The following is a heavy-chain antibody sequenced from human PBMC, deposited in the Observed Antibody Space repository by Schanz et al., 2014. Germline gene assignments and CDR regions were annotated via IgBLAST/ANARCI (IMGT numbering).Heavy chain of an antibody. J-gene: IGHJ4*02. CDR3: ARGRTFDY. Sequence: QVQLVQSGDEVKKPGASVKVSCKTSGYTFSDYGITWVRQAPGQGLEWLGWMNPNSGNPGFAQKFRGRVTMTRNTSMSTAYIELHILTSEDTAVYYCARGRTFDYWGQGTLGTVSS. V-gene: IGHV1-8*02. CDR1: GYTFSDYG. CDR2: MNPNSGNP.